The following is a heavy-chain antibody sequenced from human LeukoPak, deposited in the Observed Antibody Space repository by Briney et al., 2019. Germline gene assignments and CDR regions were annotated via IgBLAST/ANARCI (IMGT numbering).Heavy chain of an antibody. CDR1: GGTFSSYA. Sequence: SVKLSCKASGGTFSSYAISWVRQAPGQGLEWMGGIIPIFGTANYAQKFQGRVTITTDESTSTAYMELSSLRSEDTAVYYCARGVGDYDVKGWFDPWGQGTLVTVSS. J-gene: IGHJ5*02. CDR3: ARGVGDYDVKGWFDP. D-gene: IGHD4-17*01. V-gene: IGHV1-69*05. CDR2: IIPIFGTA.